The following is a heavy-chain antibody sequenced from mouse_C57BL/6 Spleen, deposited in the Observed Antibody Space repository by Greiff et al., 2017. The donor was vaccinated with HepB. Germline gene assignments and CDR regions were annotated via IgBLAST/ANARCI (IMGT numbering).Heavy chain of an antibody. D-gene: IGHD1-1*01. Sequence: EVMLVESGAELVKPGASVKLSCTASGFTIKDYYMHWVKQRPEQGLEWIGRINPGDGDTKYATKFQGKDTITADTSSNTAYLQLSSLTSEDTAVYYCARWGYYGSMDAMDYWGQGTSVTVSS. CDR3: ARWGYYGSMDAMDY. CDR2: INPGDGDT. V-gene: IGHV14-2*01. CDR1: GFTIKDYY. J-gene: IGHJ4*01.